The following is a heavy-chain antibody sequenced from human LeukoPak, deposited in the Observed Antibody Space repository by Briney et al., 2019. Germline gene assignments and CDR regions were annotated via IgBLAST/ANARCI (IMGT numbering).Heavy chain of an antibody. CDR2: IYNSGST. CDR3: AREDCSSTSCYWRSGRNWFDP. J-gene: IGHJ5*02. V-gene: IGHV4-4*08. Sequence: SETLSLTCTVSGDSFSYFYWSWIRQPPGKGLEWIGYIYNSGSTNYNPSLKSRVTISLDTSKNQFSLKLSSVTAADTAVYYCAREDCSSTSCYWRSGRNWFDPWGQGTLVTVSS. D-gene: IGHD2-2*01. CDR1: GDSFSYFY.